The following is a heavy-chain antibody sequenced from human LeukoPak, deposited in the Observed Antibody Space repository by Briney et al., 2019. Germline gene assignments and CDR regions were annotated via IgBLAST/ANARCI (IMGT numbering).Heavy chain of an antibody. J-gene: IGHJ4*02. D-gene: IGHD3-22*01. V-gene: IGHV4-59*01. CDR2: IYYSGST. CDR1: GGSFRGYY. Sequence: SETLSLTCAVYGGSFRGYYWSWIRQPPGKGLEWIGYIYYSGSTNYNPSLKSRVTISVDTSKNQFSLKLSSVTAADTAVYYCARAGDSSGYYYGPNDYWGQGTLVTVSS. CDR3: ARAGDSSGYYYGPNDY.